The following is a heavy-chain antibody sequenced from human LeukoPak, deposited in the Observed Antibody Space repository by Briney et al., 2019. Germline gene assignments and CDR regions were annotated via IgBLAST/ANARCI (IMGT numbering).Heavy chain of an antibody. D-gene: IGHD5-24*01. CDR3: AREMATITAFDY. V-gene: IGHV3-33*01. CDR1: GFTFSSYG. J-gene: IGHJ4*02. CDR2: IWYDGSKE. Sequence: GRSLRLSCAASGFTFSSYGMHWVRQAPGKGLEWVAVIWYDGSKEYLADSVKGRFTISRDYANNTLYLQVNSLRAEDTAVYYCAREMATITAFDYWGQGTLVTVSS.